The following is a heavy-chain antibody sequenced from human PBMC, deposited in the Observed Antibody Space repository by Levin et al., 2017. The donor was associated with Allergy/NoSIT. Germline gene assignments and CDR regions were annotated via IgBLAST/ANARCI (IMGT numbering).Heavy chain of an antibody. CDR3: AKDHSWEPNYFDWFWYGMDV. Sequence: PGGSLRLSCAASGFTFSSYAMSWVRQAPGKGLEWVSAISGSGGSTYYADSVKGRFTISRDNSKNTLYLQMNSLRAEDTAVYYCAKDHSWEPNYFDWFWYGMDVWGQGTTVTVSS. J-gene: IGHJ6*02. CDR2: ISGSGGST. V-gene: IGHV3-23*01. CDR1: GFTFSSYA. D-gene: IGHD1-14*01.